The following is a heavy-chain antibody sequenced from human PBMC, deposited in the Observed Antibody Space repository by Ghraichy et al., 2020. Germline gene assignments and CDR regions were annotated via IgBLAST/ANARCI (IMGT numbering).Heavy chain of an antibody. V-gene: IGHV4-34*01. CDR2: INHSGST. CDR1: GGSFSGYY. J-gene: IGHJ4*02. D-gene: IGHD3-3*01. CDR3: ARELAGSYDFWSGPQDY. Sequence: SETLSLTCAVYGGSFSGYYWSWIRQPPGKGLEWIGEINHSGSTNYNPSLKSRVTISVDTSKNQFSLKLSSVTAADTAVYYCARELAGSYDFWSGPQDYWGQGTLVTVSS.